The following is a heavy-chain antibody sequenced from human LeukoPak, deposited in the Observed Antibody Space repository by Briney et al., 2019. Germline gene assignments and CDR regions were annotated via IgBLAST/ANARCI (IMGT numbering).Heavy chain of an antibody. CDR2: INPSGGST. V-gene: IGHV1-46*01. Sequence: ASVKVSCKASGYTFTSYYMHWVRQAPGQGLEWMGIINPSGGSTSYAQRFQGRVTMTRDTSISTAYMELSRLRSDDTAVYYCARTSVRGVIRGFGYWGQGTLVTVSS. J-gene: IGHJ4*02. D-gene: IGHD3-10*01. CDR1: GYTFTSYY. CDR3: ARTSVRGVIRGFGY.